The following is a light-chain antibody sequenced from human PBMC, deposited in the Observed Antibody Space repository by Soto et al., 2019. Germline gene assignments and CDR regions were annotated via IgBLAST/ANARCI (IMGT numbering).Light chain of an antibody. CDR2: DVS. J-gene: IGKJ1*01. CDR1: QSIGDS. CDR3: QQYNGYSRT. Sequence: DMQMTQSPSTLSASVGDRVTITCRASQSIGDSLAWYQQKPGKAPYLLISDVSSLERGVPSRFSGSGSGTEFTPTISSMQPDDFATFYCQQYNGYSRTFGQGTKVDIK. V-gene: IGKV1-5*01.